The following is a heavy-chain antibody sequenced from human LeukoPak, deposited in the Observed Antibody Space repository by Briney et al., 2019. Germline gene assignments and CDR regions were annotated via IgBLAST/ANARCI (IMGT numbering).Heavy chain of an antibody. CDR3: ARVGQQLGTFDY. V-gene: IGHV4-4*07. J-gene: IGHJ4*02. CDR1: GGSISSYY. Sequence: SETLSLTCTVSGGSISSYYWSWIRQPAGKGLEWIGRIYTSGSTNYNPSLKSRVTMSVDTSKNQFSLKLSSVIAADTAVYYCARVGQQLGTFDYWGQGTLVTVSS. CDR2: IYTSGST. D-gene: IGHD6-13*01.